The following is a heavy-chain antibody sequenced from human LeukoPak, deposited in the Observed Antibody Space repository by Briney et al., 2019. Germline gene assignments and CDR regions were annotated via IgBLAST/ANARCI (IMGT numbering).Heavy chain of an antibody. Sequence: PGGPLRLSCAASRFTFRSYWMSWVRQAPGKGLEWVANIKQDGSEKYYVDAVKGRFTISRDNAKNSVYLQLNSLRAEDTAVYYCARDGGPFDSWGQGTLVTVSS. D-gene: IGHD2-15*01. CDR1: RFTFRSYW. CDR2: IKQDGSEK. V-gene: IGHV3-7*03. J-gene: IGHJ4*02. CDR3: ARDGGPFDS.